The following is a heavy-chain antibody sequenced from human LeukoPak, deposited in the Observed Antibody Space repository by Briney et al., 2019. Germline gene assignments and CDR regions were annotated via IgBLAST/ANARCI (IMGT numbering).Heavy chain of an antibody. D-gene: IGHD3-22*01. Sequence: GGSLRLSCAASGFTFSSYGMHWVRQAPGKGLEWVAVIWYDGSNKYYADSVKGRFTISRDNSKNTLYLQMNSLRAEDSAVYYCARDSSSGYYYWFDPWGQGTLVTVSS. V-gene: IGHV3-33*01. CDR2: IWYDGSNK. CDR3: ARDSSSGYYYWFDP. CDR1: GFTFSSYG. J-gene: IGHJ5*02.